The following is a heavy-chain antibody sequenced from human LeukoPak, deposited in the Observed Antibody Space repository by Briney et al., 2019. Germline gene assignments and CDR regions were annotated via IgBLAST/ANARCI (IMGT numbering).Heavy chain of an antibody. Sequence: GGSLRLSCAASGFTFSSYAMSWVRPAPGKGLEWVSAISGSGGSTYYADSVKGRFTISRDNSKNTLYLQMNSLRAEDTAVYYCATDPGYCSGGSCSYWGQGTLVTVSS. V-gene: IGHV3-23*01. J-gene: IGHJ4*02. D-gene: IGHD2-15*01. CDR2: ISGSGGST. CDR3: ATDPGYCSGGSCSY. CDR1: GFTFSSYA.